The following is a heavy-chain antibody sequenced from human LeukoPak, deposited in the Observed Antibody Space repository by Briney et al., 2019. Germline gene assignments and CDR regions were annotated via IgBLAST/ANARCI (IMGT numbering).Heavy chain of an antibody. CDR1: GGSISSSSYY. CDR3: ASTTRVGATRYYFDY. V-gene: IGHV4-39*01. J-gene: IGHJ4*02. Sequence: SQTLSLTRTVSGGSISSSSYYWGWIRQPPGKGLEWIGSIYYSGSTYYNPSLKSRVTISVDTSKNPFSLKLSSVTAPDTAVYYCASTTRVGATRYYFDYWGQGTLVTVSS. CDR2: IYYSGST. D-gene: IGHD1-26*01.